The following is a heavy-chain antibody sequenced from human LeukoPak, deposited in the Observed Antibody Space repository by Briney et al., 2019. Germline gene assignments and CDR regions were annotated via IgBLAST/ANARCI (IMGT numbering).Heavy chain of an antibody. CDR2: IYYSRST. D-gene: IGHD5-12*01. CDR3: ARDMKMFKGGYDA. J-gene: IGHJ5*02. Sequence: PSGTLCLTSTVSVVSIRSHYCSWSREPPGQGVGWSGYIYYSRSTSYNPSLKSRVTISVDTSKNQISRTLSTVTVAHTAVHSCARDMKMFKGGYDAWGQRTLVT. V-gene: IGHV4-59*11. CDR1: VVSIRSHY.